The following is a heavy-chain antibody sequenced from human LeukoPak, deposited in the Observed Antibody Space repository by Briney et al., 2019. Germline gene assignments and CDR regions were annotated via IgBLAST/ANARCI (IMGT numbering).Heavy chain of an antibody. Sequence: PSETLSLTCAVYGGSFSGYYWSWIRQPPGKGLEWIGEINHSGSTNYNPSLKSRVTISVDTSKNQFSLKLSSVTAADTAVYYCASEGYGSGSPYRYYYYYYYMDVWGKGTTVTISS. V-gene: IGHV4-34*01. CDR2: INHSGST. J-gene: IGHJ6*03. CDR1: GGSFSGYY. D-gene: IGHD3-10*01. CDR3: ASEGYGSGSPYRYYYYYYYMDV.